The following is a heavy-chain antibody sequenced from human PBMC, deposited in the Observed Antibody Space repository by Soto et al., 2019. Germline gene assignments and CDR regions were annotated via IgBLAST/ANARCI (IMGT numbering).Heavy chain of an antibody. D-gene: IGHD3-22*01. Sequence: GGALRLSCGASGFTFSSCAMHWVRQAPGKGLEWVAVISYDGSNKYYADSVKGRFTISRDNSKNTLYLQMNSLRAEDTAVYYCARDAMIVVASGAFDIWGQGTMVTVSS. CDR3: ARDAMIVVASGAFDI. V-gene: IGHV3-30-3*01. CDR1: GFTFSSCA. J-gene: IGHJ3*02. CDR2: ISYDGSNK.